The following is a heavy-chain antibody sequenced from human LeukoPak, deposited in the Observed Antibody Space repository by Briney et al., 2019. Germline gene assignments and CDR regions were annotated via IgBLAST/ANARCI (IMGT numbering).Heavy chain of an antibody. CDR2: IYYSGST. Sequence: WVRQTPGKGLEWIGSIYYSGSTYYNPSLKSRVTISVDTPKNQFSLKLSSVTAADTAVYYCARLGSYGEIDYWGQGTLVTVSS. CDR3: ARLGSYGEIDY. D-gene: IGHD1-26*01. J-gene: IGHJ4*02. V-gene: IGHV4-39*01.